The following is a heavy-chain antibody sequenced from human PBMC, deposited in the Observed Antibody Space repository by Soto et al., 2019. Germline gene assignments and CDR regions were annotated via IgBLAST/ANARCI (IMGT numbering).Heavy chain of an antibody. CDR3: ARHLAWGSGSYYNNRYYYYGMDV. Sequence: PGESLKISCNGSGYSFTSYWIGWVRQMPGKGLEWMGIIYPGDSDTRYSPSFQGQVTISADKSISTAYLQWSSLKASDTAMYYCARHLAWGSGSYYNNRYYYYGMDVWGQGTTVTVSS. CDR2: IYPGDSDT. V-gene: IGHV5-51*01. J-gene: IGHJ6*02. CDR1: GYSFTSYW. D-gene: IGHD3-10*01.